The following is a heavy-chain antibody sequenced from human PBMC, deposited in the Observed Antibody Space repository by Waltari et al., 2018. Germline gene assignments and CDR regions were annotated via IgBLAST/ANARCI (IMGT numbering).Heavy chain of an antibody. CDR3: ARDSNARGSYYYYALDV. V-gene: IGHV1-2*02. D-gene: IGHD2-8*01. J-gene: IGHJ6*02. CDR2: VNRKTRGT. Sequence: QVQLAQSGAEVKKPGASVKVSCKASGYTFTDHQVLWGRQAPGQGLECVGGVNRKTRGTGFTRRVQGKVTMTRDTSTGTVYMELSRLTSEDTAKYFCARDSNARGSYYYYALDVWGQGTTVTVSS. CDR1: GYTFTDHQ.